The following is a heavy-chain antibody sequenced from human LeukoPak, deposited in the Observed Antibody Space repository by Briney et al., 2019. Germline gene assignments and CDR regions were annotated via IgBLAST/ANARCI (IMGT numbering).Heavy chain of an antibody. D-gene: IGHD3-10*01. CDR3: ARNGYGSGSSY. V-gene: IGHV4-61*02. CDR1: GGSLSSVSNF. Sequence: SETLSLTCAVSGGSLSSVSNFWSWIRQPAGKGLEWIGRIHTSGNPNYNPSLKSRVTISVDTSKNQFSLQLNSVTAADTAVYYCARNGYGSGSSYWGQGTLVTVSS. J-gene: IGHJ4*02. CDR2: IHTSGNP.